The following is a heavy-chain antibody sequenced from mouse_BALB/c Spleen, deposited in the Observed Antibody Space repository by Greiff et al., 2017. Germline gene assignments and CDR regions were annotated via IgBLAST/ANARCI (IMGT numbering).Heavy chain of an antibody. CDR2: ISSGGSYT. V-gene: IGHV5-9-4*01. D-gene: IGHD1-1*01. Sequence: EVQGVESGGGLVKPGGSLKLSYAASGFTFSSYAMSWVRQSPEKRLEWVAEISSGGSYTYYPDTVTGRFTISRDNAKNTLYLEMSSLRSEDTAMYYCARDYYGSPFAYWGQGTLVTVSA. CDR3: ARDYYGSPFAY. J-gene: IGHJ3*01. CDR1: GFTFSSYA.